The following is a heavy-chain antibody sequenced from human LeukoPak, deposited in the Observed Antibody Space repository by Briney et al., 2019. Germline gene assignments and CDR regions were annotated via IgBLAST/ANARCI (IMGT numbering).Heavy chain of an antibody. V-gene: IGHV4-34*01. CDR1: GGSFSGYY. Sequence: PSETLSLTCAVYGGSFSGYYWSWIRQPPGKGLEWIGEINHSGSTNYNPSLKSRVTISVDTSKNQFSLQLSSVTPEDTAVYYCARQNNTYHHYNLGWFDPWGQGTLVTVSS. CDR2: INHSGST. D-gene: IGHD5-24*01. J-gene: IGHJ5*02. CDR3: ARQNNTYHHYNLGWFDP.